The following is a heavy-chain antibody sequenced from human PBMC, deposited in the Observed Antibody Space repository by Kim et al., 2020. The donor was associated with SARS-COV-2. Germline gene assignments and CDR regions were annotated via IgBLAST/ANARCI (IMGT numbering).Heavy chain of an antibody. CDR3: AKGFSYYDFWSGYYDYYYYGMDV. J-gene: IGHJ6*02. CDR1: GFTFSSYA. D-gene: IGHD3-3*01. Sequence: GGSLRLSCAASGFTFSSYAMSWVRQAPGKGLEWVSAISGSGGSTYYADSVKGRFTISRDNSKNTLYLQMNSLRAEDTAVYYCAKGFSYYDFWSGYYDYYYYGMDVWGQGTTVTVSS. CDR2: ISGSGGST. V-gene: IGHV3-23*01.